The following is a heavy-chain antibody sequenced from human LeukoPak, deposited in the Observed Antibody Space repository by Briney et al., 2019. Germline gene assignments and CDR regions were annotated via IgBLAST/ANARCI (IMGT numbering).Heavy chain of an antibody. V-gene: IGHV3-30*02. CDR3: VKDNPLDY. CDR1: GFTFSDYG. CDR2: IRHDGNKK. Sequence: PGGSLRLSCGASGFTFSDYGMLWFRRAPGKGLDWVAFIRHDGNKKLYADSVKGRFTISRDNSKNTLYLYVNSLRPDDSAVYYCVKDNPLDYWGQGTLVIVSS. J-gene: IGHJ4*02.